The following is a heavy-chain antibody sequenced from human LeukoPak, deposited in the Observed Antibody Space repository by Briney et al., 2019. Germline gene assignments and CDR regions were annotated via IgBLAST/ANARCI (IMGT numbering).Heavy chain of an antibody. CDR2: ISGSGGST. V-gene: IGHV3-23*01. Sequence: PGGSLRLSCAASGFTFNNFAMSWVRQAPGKGLEWVSAISGSGGSTYYADSVKGRFTISRDNSKNTLYLQMNSLRAEDTAIYYCARSGYNRFDYWGQGTLVTVSS. D-gene: IGHD5-24*01. J-gene: IGHJ4*02. CDR3: ARSGYNRFDY. CDR1: GFTFNNFA.